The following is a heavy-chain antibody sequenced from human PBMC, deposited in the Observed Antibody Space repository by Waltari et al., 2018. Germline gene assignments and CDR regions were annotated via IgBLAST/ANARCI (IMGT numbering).Heavy chain of an antibody. CDR1: GGSFSGYY. CDR2: INHSGSA. D-gene: IGHD3-10*01. V-gene: IGHV4-34*01. CDR3: ARGYYYGSGSYYKPEYFQH. Sequence: QVQLQQWGAGLLKPSETMSLTCAVYGGSFSGYYWSWIRQPPGKGVEWIGEINHSGSANYNPSLKSRVSISVDTSKNQFSLKLSSVTAADTAVYYCARGYYYGSGSYYKPEYFQHWGQGTLVTVSS. J-gene: IGHJ1*01.